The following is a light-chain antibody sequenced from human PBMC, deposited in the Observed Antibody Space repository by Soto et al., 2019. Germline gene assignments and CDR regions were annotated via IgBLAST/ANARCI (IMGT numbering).Light chain of an antibody. V-gene: IGLV4-69*01. CDR2: VKNDGSQ. CDR3: QTWGTGIVV. Sequence: QPVLTQSPSVSASLGASVKLTCTLSRGHSSYSIAWHQQQPEKGPRFLMRVKNDGSQTKGDGIPDRFSGSSSGPERYLTISSLQPEDEADYYCQTWGTGIVVFGGGTQLTVL. J-gene: IGLJ2*01. CDR1: RGHSSYS.